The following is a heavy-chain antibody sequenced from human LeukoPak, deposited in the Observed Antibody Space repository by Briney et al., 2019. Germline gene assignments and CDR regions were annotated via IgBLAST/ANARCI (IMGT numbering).Heavy chain of an antibody. J-gene: IGHJ6*03. CDR3: AKAYYYGSGSNYYYMDV. CDR1: GYSFASYW. D-gene: IGHD3-10*01. CDR2: IYPGDSDT. V-gene: IGHV5-51*01. Sequence: GESPKISWKDSGYSFASYWIGWVRQMPGKGLEWIGIIYPGDSDTRYSPSFQGQVTISADKSISTAYLQWSSLKASDTAMYYCAKAYYYGSGSNYYYMDVWGTGTTVTVSS.